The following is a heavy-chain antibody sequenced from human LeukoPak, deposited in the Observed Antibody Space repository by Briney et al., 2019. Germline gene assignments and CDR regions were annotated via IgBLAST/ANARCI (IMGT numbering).Heavy chain of an antibody. J-gene: IGHJ5*02. CDR1: GGSISSSSYY. V-gene: IGHV4-39*07. CDR2: IYYSGST. D-gene: IGHD6-19*01. Sequence: PSETLSLTCTVSGGSISSSSYYWGWIRQPPGKGLEWIGYIYYSGSTYYNPSLKRRVTISVDTSKNQFSLRLSSVTAADTAVYYCASTYNSGWNNWFDPWGQGIPVTVSS. CDR3: ASTYNSGWNNWFDP.